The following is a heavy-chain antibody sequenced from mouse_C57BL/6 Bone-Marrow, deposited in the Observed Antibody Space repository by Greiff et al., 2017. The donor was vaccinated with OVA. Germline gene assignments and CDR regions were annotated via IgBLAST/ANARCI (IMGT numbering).Heavy chain of an antibody. CDR3: ALTGQFAD. Sequence: VQLQQSGAELARPGASVKLSCKASGYTFTSYGISWVKQRPGQGLEWIGEIYPRSGNTYYNAKFKGKATMTADNSSSTAYMELRSLTSEDSAVYFCALTGQFADWGQGTLVTVSA. J-gene: IGHJ3*01. D-gene: IGHD4-1*01. CDR2: IYPRSGNT. V-gene: IGHV1-81*01. CDR1: GYTFTSYG.